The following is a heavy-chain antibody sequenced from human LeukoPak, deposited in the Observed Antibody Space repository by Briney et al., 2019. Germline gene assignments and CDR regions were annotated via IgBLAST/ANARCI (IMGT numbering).Heavy chain of an antibody. CDR2: INHSGST. Sequence: SETLSLTCAVYGGSFSGYYWSWIRQPPGKGLEWIGEINHSGSTNYNPSLKSRVTISVDTSKNQFSLKLTSVTAADTAVYYCASRSSGYYYGTDVWGQGTTVTVSS. CDR3: ASRSSGYYYGTDV. J-gene: IGHJ6*02. D-gene: IGHD6-6*01. CDR1: GGSFSGYY. V-gene: IGHV4-34*01.